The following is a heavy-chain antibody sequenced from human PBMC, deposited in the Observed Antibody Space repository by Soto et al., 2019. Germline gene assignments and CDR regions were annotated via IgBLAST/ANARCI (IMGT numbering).Heavy chain of an antibody. D-gene: IGHD3-3*01. CDR2: ISGSGGST. Sequence: EVQLLESGGGLVQPGGSLRLSCAASGFTFNSYAMSWVRQAPGKGLEWVSGISGSGGSTYYADSVKGRFTISRDNSKNTLYLKMNSLRAAETAVYYCAKRPTIFGVVIEFDYWGQGTLVTVSS. CDR1: GFTFNSYA. J-gene: IGHJ4*02. V-gene: IGHV3-23*01. CDR3: AKRPTIFGVVIEFDY.